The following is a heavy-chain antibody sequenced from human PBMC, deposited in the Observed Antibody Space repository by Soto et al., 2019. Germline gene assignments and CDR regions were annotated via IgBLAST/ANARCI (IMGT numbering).Heavy chain of an antibody. CDR2: IIPIFGTA. D-gene: IGHD5-18*01. J-gene: IGHJ6*02. V-gene: IGHV1-69*01. CDR3: ARSWVGRKQLWLGGHYYYYGMDV. CDR1: GGTFSSYA. Sequence: QVQLVQSGAEVKKPGSSVKVSCKASGGTFSSYAISWVRQAPGQGLEWMGGIIPIFGTANYAQKFQGRVTITADESTSTAYMELSSLRSEDTAVYYCARSWVGRKQLWLGGHYYYYGMDVWGQGTTVTVSS.